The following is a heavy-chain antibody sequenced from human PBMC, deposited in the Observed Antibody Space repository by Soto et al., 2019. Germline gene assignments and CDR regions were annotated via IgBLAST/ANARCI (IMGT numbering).Heavy chain of an antibody. Sequence: QAQLEQSGGEVQKPGSSVKVSCKASRVAFSKFIVTWVRRAPGLGLEWVGGIIPIFGTANYAQKFQGRVTITADESTRTSYMEVNNLRSEDTAVYYCAKVRYSSPMGYYYGMDVWGQGTTVTVSS. CDR3: AKVRYSSPMGYYYGMDV. J-gene: IGHJ6*02. CDR2: IIPIFGTA. D-gene: IGHD6-19*01. CDR1: RVAFSKFI. V-gene: IGHV1-69*01.